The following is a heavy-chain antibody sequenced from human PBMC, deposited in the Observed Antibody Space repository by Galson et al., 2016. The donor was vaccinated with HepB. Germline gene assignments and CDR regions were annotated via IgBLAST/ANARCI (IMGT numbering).Heavy chain of an antibody. J-gene: IGHJ6*02. D-gene: IGHD1-7*01. CDR3: GHIELYSYYYAMDV. V-gene: IGHV2-5*02. CDR1: GFSLSASGVG. Sequence: PALVKPTQTLTLTCTFSGFSLSASGVGVGWIRQPPGKALEWLALIYWDDDKRYSPSMKSRLTITKDTSKNQVVLTMTNMDPVDTATYYCGHIELYSYYYAMDVWGQGTTVTVSS. CDR2: IYWDDDK.